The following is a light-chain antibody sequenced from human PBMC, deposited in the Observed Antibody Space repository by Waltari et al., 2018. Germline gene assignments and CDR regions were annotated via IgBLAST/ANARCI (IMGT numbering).Light chain of an antibody. J-gene: IGLJ1*01. Sequence: QSALTQPASVSGSPGPSIPIPCTGTPSDVGSYTLASWYQPHPGKAPNLIIFEVSERPSGVSNRFSGSKSGNTASLTISGLQAEDEADYHCCSYAGNSIYVFGTGTRVTVL. V-gene: IGLV2-23*02. CDR3: CSYAGNSIYV. CDR1: PSDVGSYTL. CDR2: EVS.